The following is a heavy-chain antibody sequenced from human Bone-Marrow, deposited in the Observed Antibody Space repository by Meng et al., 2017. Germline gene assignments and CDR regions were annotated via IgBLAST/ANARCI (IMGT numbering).Heavy chain of an antibody. CDR2: IYHDGST. J-gene: IGHJ5*02. D-gene: IGHD3-3*01. V-gene: IGHV4-4*02. CDR3: ARAAYDIWSGYAP. Sequence: QESGPGLVKPSGTRSLTCAVSGASISSSHWWGWVRQPPGKGLEWIGEIYHDGSTNYTPSLKSRVTISVDKSKNQFSLKLSSVTAADTAVYYCARAAYDIWSGYAPWGQGSLVTVSS. CDR1: GASISSSHW.